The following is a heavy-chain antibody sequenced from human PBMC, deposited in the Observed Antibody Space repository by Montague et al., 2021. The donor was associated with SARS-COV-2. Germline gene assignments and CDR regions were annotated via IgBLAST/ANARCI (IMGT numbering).Heavy chain of an antibody. CDR3: VRDTGSAQAGFDA. CDR1: GDSVWSNTAA. Sequence: CAISGDSVWSNTAAWNWIRQSPSVGLEWLGRTNYRSKWTSDYVTSVEGRISIDPDTSKNQFFLHLRSVTPEDTGVYYCVRDTGSAQAGFDAWGQGTLVTVSS. J-gene: IGHJ4*02. D-gene: IGHD4-17*01. V-gene: IGHV6-1*01. CDR2: TNYRSKWTS.